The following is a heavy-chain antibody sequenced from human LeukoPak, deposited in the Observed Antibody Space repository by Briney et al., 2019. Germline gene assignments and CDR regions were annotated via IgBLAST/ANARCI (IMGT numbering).Heavy chain of an antibody. CDR2: IYYSGGT. J-gene: IGHJ5*02. Sequence: PSETLSLTCAVYGGSFSGYYWSWIRQPPGKGLEWIGNIYYSGGTKYNPSLKGRVTISVDTSKNQFSLKLSSVTPADTAVYYCARETGNRFDPWGQGTLFTVSS. D-gene: IGHD3-10*01. V-gene: IGHV4-59*01. CDR1: GGSFSGYY. CDR3: ARETGNRFDP.